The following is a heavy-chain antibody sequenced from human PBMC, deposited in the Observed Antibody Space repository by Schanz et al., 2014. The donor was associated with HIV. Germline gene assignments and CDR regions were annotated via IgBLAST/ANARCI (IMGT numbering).Heavy chain of an antibody. Sequence: QVQLVQSGAEVKKPGASVKVSCKASGYIFTSYYMHWVRQAPGQGLEWMGIINPRGGNTTYAQKFQGRVTMTRDTSTSTVYMELSSLRSEDTALYYCARRRGWGSYRYFPYGLDVWGQGTTVTVSS. CDR2: INPRGGNT. D-gene: IGHD3-16*02. J-gene: IGHJ6*02. CDR1: GYIFTSYY. V-gene: IGHV1-46*01. CDR3: ARRRGWGSYRYFPYGLDV.